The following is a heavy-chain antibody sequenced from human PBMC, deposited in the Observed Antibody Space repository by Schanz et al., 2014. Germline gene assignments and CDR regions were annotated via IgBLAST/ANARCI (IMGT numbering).Heavy chain of an antibody. CDR3: AKAKSGAHGAFDI. Sequence: EVRLVESGGGLVKPGGSLRLSCAASGFIVSDYYMTWIRQAPGKGLEWVSIIYTDGSTYYADSVRDRFTISRDNSKNMLYLQINSLRAEDTAVYYCAKAKSGAHGAFDIWGQGTMVTVSS. V-gene: IGHV3-66*01. CDR1: GFIVSDYY. CDR2: IYTDGST. D-gene: IGHD3-10*01. J-gene: IGHJ3*02.